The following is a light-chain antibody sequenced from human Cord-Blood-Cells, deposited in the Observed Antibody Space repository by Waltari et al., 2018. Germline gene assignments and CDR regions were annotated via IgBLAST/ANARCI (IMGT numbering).Light chain of an antibody. V-gene: IGKV3-15*01. J-gene: IGKJ2*01. CDR1: QSVSSN. CDR2: GAS. CDR3: QQYNNLYT. Sequence: EIVMTQSPATLSVSPGERATLSCRASQSVSSNLAWYPQKPGQAPRLLIYGASTRATGIPARFSGSGSGTEFTLTISSLQSEDFAVYYCQQYNNLYTFGQGTKLEIK.